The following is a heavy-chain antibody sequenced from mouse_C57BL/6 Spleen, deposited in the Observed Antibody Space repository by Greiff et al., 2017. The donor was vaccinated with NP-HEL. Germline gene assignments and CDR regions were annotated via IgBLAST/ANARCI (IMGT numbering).Heavy chain of an antibody. V-gene: IGHV1-61*01. Sequence: QVQLQQPGAELVRPGSSVKLSCKASGYTFTSYWMDWVKQRPGQGLEWIGNIYPSDSETHYNQKFKDKATLTVDKSSSTAYMQLSSLTSEDSAVYYCARTVVATGDYWGQGTTLTVSS. J-gene: IGHJ2*01. CDR3: ARTVVATGDY. CDR2: IYPSDSET. CDR1: GYTFTSYW. D-gene: IGHD1-1*01.